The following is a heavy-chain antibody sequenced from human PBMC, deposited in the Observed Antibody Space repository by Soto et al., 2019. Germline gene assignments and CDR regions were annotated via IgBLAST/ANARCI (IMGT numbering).Heavy chain of an antibody. J-gene: IGHJ4*02. CDR1: WFPLRTSAVG. D-gene: IGHD3-10*01. CDR3: AHRLAGYYGSGGIFDY. V-gene: IGHV2-5*02. CDR2: IYWDDDK. Sequence: GSGPTLVNPTQTLTLTCTFSWFPLRTSAVGVGWIRQPPGKALEWLALIYWDDDKRYSPSLKSRLTITKDTSKNQVVLTMTNMDPVDTATYYCAHRLAGYYGSGGIFDYWGQGTLVTVSS.